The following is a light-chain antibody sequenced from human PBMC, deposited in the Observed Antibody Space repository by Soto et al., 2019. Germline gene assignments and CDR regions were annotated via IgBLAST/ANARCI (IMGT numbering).Light chain of an antibody. CDR1: SSEVGSYNR. Sequence: QSALTQPPSVSGSPGQSVTISCTGTSSEVGSYNRVSWYQQPPGTAPKLMIYEVSNRPSGVPDRFSGSKSGNTASLTISGLQAEDEADYYCNSYTSTNTYVFGTGTKLTVL. J-gene: IGLJ1*01. CDR3: NSYTSTNTYV. V-gene: IGLV2-18*02. CDR2: EVS.